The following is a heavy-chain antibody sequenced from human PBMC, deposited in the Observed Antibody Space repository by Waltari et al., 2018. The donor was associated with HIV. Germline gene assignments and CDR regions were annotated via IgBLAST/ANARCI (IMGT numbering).Heavy chain of an antibody. D-gene: IGHD2-21*02. V-gene: IGHV4-61*02. CDR3: ARGFGVVTRDAFDI. CDR1: GGSFNTGFSW. J-gene: IGHJ3*02. Sequence: QVQLQESGPGLVKPSQTLSLTCTVPGGSFNTGFSWWIWIRQPDGKGLEWIGRFYSSGNTNYNPSLGSRVTLSVDTSQTHFSLRLSSVTAADTAVYYCARGFGVVTRDAFDIWGQGTIVTVSS. CDR2: FYSSGNT.